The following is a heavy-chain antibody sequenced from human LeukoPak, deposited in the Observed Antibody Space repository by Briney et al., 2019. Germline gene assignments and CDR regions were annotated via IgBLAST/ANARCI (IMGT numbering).Heavy chain of an antibody. D-gene: IGHD6-19*01. J-gene: IGHJ4*02. CDR1: GGSISSSSYY. CDR2: IYYSGST. CDR3: ARHHGTGLGSSGWY. V-gene: IGHV4-39*01. Sequence: SETLSLTCTVSGGSISSSSYYWGWIRQPPGKGLEWIGSIYYSGSTYYNPSLKSRVTISVDTSKNQFSLKLSSVTAADTAVYYCARHHGTGLGSSGWYWGQGTLVTVSS.